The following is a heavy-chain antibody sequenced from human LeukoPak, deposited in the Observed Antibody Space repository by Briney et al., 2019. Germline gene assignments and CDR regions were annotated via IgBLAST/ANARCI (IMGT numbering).Heavy chain of an antibody. CDR2: IIPISGTT. CDR1: GGTFTSYA. Sequence: VASVKVSCKTSGGTFTSYAITWVRQAPGQGLERMGKIIPISGTTNYAQKFQGRVTFTADESTSTAYMELSSLRSEDTALYYCARKLRLGGNWFDPWGQGTLVTVSS. CDR3: ARKLRLGGNWFDP. D-gene: IGHD1-26*01. V-gene: IGHV1-69*13. J-gene: IGHJ5*02.